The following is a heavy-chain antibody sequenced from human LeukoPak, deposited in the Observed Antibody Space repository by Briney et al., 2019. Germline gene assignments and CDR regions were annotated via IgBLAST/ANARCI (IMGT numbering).Heavy chain of an antibody. V-gene: IGHV4-34*01. CDR3: ARGYCSSTSCYRRRFDP. J-gene: IGHJ5*02. Sequence: SETLSLTCAVYGGSFSGYYWSWIRQPPGKGLEWIGEINHSGSTNYSPSLKSRVTISVDTSKNQFSLKLSSVTAADTAVYYCARGYCSSTSCYRRRFDPWGQGTLVTVSS. D-gene: IGHD2-2*01. CDR1: GGSFSGYY. CDR2: INHSGST.